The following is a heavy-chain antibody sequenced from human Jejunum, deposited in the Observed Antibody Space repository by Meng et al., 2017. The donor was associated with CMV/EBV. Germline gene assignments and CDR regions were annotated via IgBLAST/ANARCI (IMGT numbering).Heavy chain of an antibody. CDR3: AREAHFSFDL. CDR2: IIPFLDVS. CDR1: GDTFRAYT. Sequence: KFSCEASGDTFRAYTITWVRQAPGQGLEWMGNIIPFLDVSKYAQKFQGRVTFTTDRSTNTIYMELSSLRSDDTAMYFCAREAHFSFDLWGQGTLVTVSS. D-gene: IGHD2/OR15-2a*01. J-gene: IGHJ4*02. V-gene: IGHV1-69*04.